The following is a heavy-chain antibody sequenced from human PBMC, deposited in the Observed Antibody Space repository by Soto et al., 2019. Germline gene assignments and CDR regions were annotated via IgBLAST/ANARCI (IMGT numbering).Heavy chain of an antibody. Sequence: QGQLVESGGGVVKPGRSLRLSCAASGFTFSSYAMHWVCKAPGKGLEWVAVISYDGSNKYYADSVKGRFTISRDNSKNTLYLQMNSRRAEDTAVYYCARDRDSISSQRFDYWGQGTLVSVSS. CDR2: ISYDGSNK. D-gene: IGHD2-2*01. V-gene: IGHV3-30-3*01. J-gene: IGHJ4*02. CDR1: GFTFSSYA. CDR3: ARDRDSISSQRFDY.